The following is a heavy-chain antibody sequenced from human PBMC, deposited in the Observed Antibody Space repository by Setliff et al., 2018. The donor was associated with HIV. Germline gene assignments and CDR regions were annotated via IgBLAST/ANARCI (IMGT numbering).Heavy chain of an antibody. CDR3: AKVAVTGYCSTTSCQNWFDP. CDR1: GGSFSGYY. Sequence: PSETLSLTCAVYGGSFSGYYWSWIRQPPGKGLEWIGEINHSGSTNYNPSLKSRVTISLDTSKNQFSLRLISVTAADTAVYYCAKVAVTGYCSTTSCQNWFDPWGQGTLVTVS. J-gene: IGHJ5*02. CDR2: INHSGST. D-gene: IGHD2-2*01. V-gene: IGHV4-34*01.